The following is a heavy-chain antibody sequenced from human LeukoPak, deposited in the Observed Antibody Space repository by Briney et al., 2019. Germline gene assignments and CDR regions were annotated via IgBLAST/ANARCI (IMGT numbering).Heavy chain of an antibody. D-gene: IGHD2/OR15-2a*01. J-gene: IGHJ6*02. V-gene: IGHV3-21*01. Sequence: GGSLRLSRAASGFSFSTYCMNWVRQTPGKGLEWVSSISYSSTYIYYADSVRGRFTVSRDDAKNSLYLQMNSLRAEDTAVYYCAISKGIVNYGMDVWGQGTTVTVSS. CDR2: ISYSSTYI. CDR1: GFSFSTYC. CDR3: AISKGIVNYGMDV.